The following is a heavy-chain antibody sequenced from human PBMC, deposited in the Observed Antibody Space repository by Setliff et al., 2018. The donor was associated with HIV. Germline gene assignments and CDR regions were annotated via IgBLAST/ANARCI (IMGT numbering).Heavy chain of an antibody. J-gene: IGHJ4*02. CDR1: GGTFSSYT. D-gene: IGHD2-15*01. CDR3: ATQTVAVGAPGYFDS. Sequence: SVKVSCKASGGTFSSYTINWVRQAPGQGPEWLGGIIPVFGMTDYAQNFQGRLTITADTSTSTAYMELLSLRSEDTAIYYCATQTVAVGAPGYFDSWGQGTLVTVSS. CDR2: IIPVFGMT. V-gene: IGHV1-69*10.